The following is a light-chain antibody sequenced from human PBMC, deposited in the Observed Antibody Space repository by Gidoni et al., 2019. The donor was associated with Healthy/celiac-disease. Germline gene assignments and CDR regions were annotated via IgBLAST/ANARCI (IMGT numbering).Light chain of an antibody. CDR1: QSVSSS. CDR2: GAP. Sequence: ESGMTQSRATLPVSPGERATRPCRASQSVSSSIAWYQQKPGQAPRLLIYGAPTRATGIPASFSGSGSGTEFTLPISSLQSEDFAVYYCQQYNNWPPYTFGQGTKLEIK. CDR3: QQYNNWPPYT. V-gene: IGKV3-15*01. J-gene: IGKJ2*01.